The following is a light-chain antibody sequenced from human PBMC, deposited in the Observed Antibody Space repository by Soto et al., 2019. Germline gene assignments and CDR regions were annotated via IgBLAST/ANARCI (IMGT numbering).Light chain of an antibody. V-gene: IGLV2-14*01. CDR2: DVS. Sequence: SVLTHPVYVSGSHLQASTISCTGASSDVGGYNYVSWYQQHPGKAPKLMIYDVSNRPSGVSNRFSGSKSGNTASLTISGLQAEDEADYYCSSYTSSSPYVFGTGTKVTVL. CDR1: SSDVGGYNY. J-gene: IGLJ1*01. CDR3: SSYTSSSPYV.